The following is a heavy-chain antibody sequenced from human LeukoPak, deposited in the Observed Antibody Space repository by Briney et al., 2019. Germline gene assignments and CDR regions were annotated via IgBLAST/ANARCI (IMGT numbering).Heavy chain of an antibody. CDR3: AREMAMGG. V-gene: IGHV3-30-3*01. D-gene: IGHD3-16*01. CDR2: ISYGGSNK. Sequence: PGGSLRLSCAASGFTFSSYAMHWVRQAPGKGLEWVAVISYGGSNKYYADSVKGRFTISRDNSKNTLYLQMNSLRAEDTAVYYCAREMAMGGWGQGTLVTVSS. CDR1: GFTFSSYA. J-gene: IGHJ4*02.